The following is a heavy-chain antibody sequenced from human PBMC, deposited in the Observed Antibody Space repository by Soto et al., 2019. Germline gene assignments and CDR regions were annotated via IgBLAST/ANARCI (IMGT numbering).Heavy chain of an antibody. CDR2: ISGSGGST. Sequence: HPGGSLRLSCAASGFTFSSYAMSWVRQAPGKGLEWVSAISGSGGSTYYADSVKGRFTISRDNSKNTLYLQMNSLRAEDTAVYYCAKDRVGAFYYYYGMDVWGQGTTVTVSS. V-gene: IGHV3-23*01. CDR1: GFTFSSYA. J-gene: IGHJ6*02. CDR3: AKDRVGAFYYYYGMDV. D-gene: IGHD1-26*01.